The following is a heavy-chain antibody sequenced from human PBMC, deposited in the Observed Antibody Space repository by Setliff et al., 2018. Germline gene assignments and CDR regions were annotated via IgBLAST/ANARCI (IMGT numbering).Heavy chain of an antibody. CDR2: IDRNAGST. J-gene: IGHJ4*02. D-gene: IGHD3-10*01. V-gene: IGHV3-20*04. CDR3: ARVRNYYGSGSYLSAFDF. Sequence: GGSLRLSCAASGFNFDVFGKGWVRQAPGMGLEWVSGIDRNAGSTGYVDSVKGRLTISRDNAKNSLYLQMNSLKADDTAVYYCARVRNYYGSGSYLSAFDFWGQGTLVTVSS. CDR1: GFNFDVFG.